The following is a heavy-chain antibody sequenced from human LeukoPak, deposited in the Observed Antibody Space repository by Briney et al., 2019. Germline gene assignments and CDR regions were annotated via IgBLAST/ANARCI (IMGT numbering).Heavy chain of an antibody. CDR2: ISYDGSNK. CDR3: AKDLVKGIVVVPAAVPLYFDY. CDR1: GFTLSSYG. J-gene: IGHJ4*02. Sequence: GRSLRLSCAASGFTLSSYGMHWVRQAPGKGLEWVAVISYDGSNKYYADSVKGRFTISRDSSKNTLYLQMNSLRAEDTAVYYCAKDLVKGIVVVPAAVPLYFDYWGQGTLVTVSS. D-gene: IGHD2-2*01. V-gene: IGHV3-30*18.